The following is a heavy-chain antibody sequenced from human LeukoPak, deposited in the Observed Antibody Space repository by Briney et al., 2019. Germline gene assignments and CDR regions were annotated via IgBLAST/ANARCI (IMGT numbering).Heavy chain of an antibody. D-gene: IGHD2-2*01. CDR1: GFSFSSYG. V-gene: IGHV3-30*02. CDR2: IRYDGSNK. CDR3: AREEGGYCSSTSCRQFDY. Sequence: GGSLRLSCAASGFSFSSYGMHWVRQAPGKGLEWVAFIRYDGSNKYYADSVKGRFTISRDNSKNTLYLQMNSLRAEDTAVYYCAREEGGYCSSTSCRQFDYWGQGTLVTVSS. J-gene: IGHJ4*02.